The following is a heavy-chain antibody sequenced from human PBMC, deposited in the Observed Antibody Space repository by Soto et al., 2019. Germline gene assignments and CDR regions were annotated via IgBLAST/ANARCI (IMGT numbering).Heavy chain of an antibody. D-gene: IGHD3-16*01. Sequence: EVQLVESGGGLVQPGGSLRLPCAASGFTFSTYWMTWVRQPPGKGLEWVASINQDGSERYYVDSVRGRVTISRDNAKNSLYLQMSSLRAEDTAVYYCVCGGNFFVYWGQGTLVTVSP. CDR2: INQDGSER. V-gene: IGHV3-7*01. CDR3: VCGGNFFVY. CDR1: GFTFSTYW. J-gene: IGHJ4*02.